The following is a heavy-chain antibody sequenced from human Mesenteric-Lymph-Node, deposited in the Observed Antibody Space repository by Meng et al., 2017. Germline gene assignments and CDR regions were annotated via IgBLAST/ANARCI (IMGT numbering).Heavy chain of an antibody. CDR3: ASHLGG. V-gene: IGHV4-4*02. CDR1: DASISSSNW. Sequence: ASGPGLVTPSQPLSLTCTVSDASISSSNWWSWLRRPPGKGLAWIGEIYHSGSTNYNPSLKRRVTISVDKSTNQFSLKLSSVTAADTAVYYCASHLGGWGQGTLVTVSS. CDR2: IYHSGST. J-gene: IGHJ4*02. D-gene: IGHD2-15*01.